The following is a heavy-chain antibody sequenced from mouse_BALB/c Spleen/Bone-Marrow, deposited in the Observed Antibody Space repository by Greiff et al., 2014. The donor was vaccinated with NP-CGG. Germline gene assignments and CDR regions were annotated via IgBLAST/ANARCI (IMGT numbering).Heavy chain of an antibody. CDR3: ARSRGTTATTYYSDY. CDR2: IYPHNGGN. J-gene: IGHJ2*01. V-gene: IGHV1S29*02. CDR1: GYTFTDYN. D-gene: IGHD1-2*01. Sequence: EVQLQQSGPELVKPGASVKISCKASGYTFTDYNMHWVKQSHGKSLEWIVYIYPHNGGNGYNQKFKNKATLTVDSSSSTAYMELRSLTSEDSAVYYCARSRGTTATTYYSDYWGQGTTLTVSS.